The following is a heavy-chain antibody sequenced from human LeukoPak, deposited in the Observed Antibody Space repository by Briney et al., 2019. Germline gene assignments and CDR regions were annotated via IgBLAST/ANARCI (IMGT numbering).Heavy chain of an antibody. J-gene: IGHJ5*02. V-gene: IGHV4-59*01. Sequence: SETLSLTCTVSGSSISSYYWSWIRQPPGKGLEWIGYIYYSGSTNYNPSLKSRVTISVDTSKNQFSLKLSSVTAADTAVYYCARDESWFDPWGQGTLVTVSS. CDR1: GSSISSYY. CDR2: IYYSGST. CDR3: ARDESWFDP.